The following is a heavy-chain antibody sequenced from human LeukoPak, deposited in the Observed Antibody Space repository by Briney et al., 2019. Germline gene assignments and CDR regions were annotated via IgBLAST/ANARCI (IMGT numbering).Heavy chain of an antibody. CDR2: ISYDGSNK. J-gene: IGHJ4*02. Sequence: PGRSLRLSCAASGFTFSSYGMHWVRQAPGKGLEWVAVISYDGSNKYYADSVKGRFTISRDNSKKTLYLQMNSLRAEDTAVYYCAKEGSYYYDSSGYYPPYFDYWGQGTLVTVSS. CDR3: AKEGSYYYDSSGYYPPYFDY. CDR1: GFTFSSYG. V-gene: IGHV3-30*18. D-gene: IGHD3-22*01.